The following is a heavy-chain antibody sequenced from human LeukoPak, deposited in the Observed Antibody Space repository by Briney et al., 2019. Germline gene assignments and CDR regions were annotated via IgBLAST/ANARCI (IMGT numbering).Heavy chain of an antibody. CDR1: GFTFSSYS. D-gene: IGHD3-10*01. CDR2: ISSSSSTI. CDR3: ARDGGFLYGSGSYYNY. V-gene: IGHV3-48*04. J-gene: IGHJ4*02. Sequence: TGGSLRLSCAASGFTFSSYSMNWVRQAPGKGLEWVSYISSSSSTIYYADSVKGRFTISRDNAKNSLYLQMNSLRAEDTAVYYCARDGGFLYGSGSYYNYWGQGTLVTVSS.